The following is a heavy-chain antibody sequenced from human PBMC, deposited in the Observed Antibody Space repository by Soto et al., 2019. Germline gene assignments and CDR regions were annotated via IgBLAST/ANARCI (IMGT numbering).Heavy chain of an antibody. V-gene: IGHV5-51*01. J-gene: IGHJ6*02. CDR1: GYGVSTYS. CDR3: ATYQDPGYYGMGG. D-gene: IGHD2-2*01. Sequence: GGXLKMSCNGSGYGVSTYSIGWMRHIPGKGLEWIGIIYPMDSDIKYRPSFRAQVTFSVDKSISTDYLQWSSLKASDTAMYLCATYQDPGYYGMGGWGQGTTVTVSS. CDR2: IYPMDSDI.